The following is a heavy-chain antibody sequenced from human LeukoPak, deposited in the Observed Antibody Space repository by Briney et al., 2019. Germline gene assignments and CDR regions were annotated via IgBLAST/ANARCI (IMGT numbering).Heavy chain of an antibody. J-gene: IGHJ5*02. CDR1: GGSSSSSRYY. CDR3: ARHPYQLLWLSWFDP. V-gene: IGHV4-39*01. D-gene: IGHD2-2*01. Sequence: SETLSLTCTVSGGSSSSSRYYWGWIRQPPGKGLEWIGSIYYSGSTYYNPSLKSRVTISVDTSKNQFSRKLSSVTAADTAVYYCARHPYQLLWLSWFDPWGQGTLVTVSS. CDR2: IYYSGST.